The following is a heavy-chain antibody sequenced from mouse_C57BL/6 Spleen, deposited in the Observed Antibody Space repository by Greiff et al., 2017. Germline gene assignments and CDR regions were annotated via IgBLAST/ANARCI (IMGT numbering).Heavy chain of an antibody. CDR3: AISSTTVVATDYAMDY. Sequence: EVQLQQSGPELVKPGASVKISCKASGYTFTDYYMNWVKQSHGKSLEWIGDINPNNGGTSYNQKFKGKATLTVDKSSRTAYRAHRSLTSEDSAVYYCAISSTTVVATDYAMDYWGQGTSVTVSS. CDR2: INPNNGGT. D-gene: IGHD1-1*01. V-gene: IGHV1-26*01. J-gene: IGHJ4*01. CDR1: GYTFTDYY.